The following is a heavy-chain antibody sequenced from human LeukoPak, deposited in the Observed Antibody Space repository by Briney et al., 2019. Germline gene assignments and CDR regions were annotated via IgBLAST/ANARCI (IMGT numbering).Heavy chain of an antibody. Sequence: PSETLSLTCAVYGGSFSGYYWSWIRQPSGKGLEWIGEINHSGSTNYNPSLKSRVTISVDTSKNQFSLKLSSVTAADTAVYYCARAGKTFDYWGQGTLVTVSS. CDR2: INHSGST. J-gene: IGHJ4*02. V-gene: IGHV4-34*01. CDR1: GGSFSGYY. CDR3: ARAGKTFDY. D-gene: IGHD1-14*01.